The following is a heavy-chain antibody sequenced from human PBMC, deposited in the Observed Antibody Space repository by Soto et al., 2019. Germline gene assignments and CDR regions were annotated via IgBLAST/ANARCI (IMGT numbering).Heavy chain of an antibody. CDR3: ANHMGTVVAATLPAFDI. Sequence: EVQLLESGGGLVQPGGSLRLSCAASGFTFSSYAMSWVRQAPGKGLEWVAAVSGSGGSTYYADSVKGRFTISRDNSKKTLYLQMNGLRASDTAGYYCANHMGTVVAATLPAFDIWGQGTMVTVSS. CDR2: VSGSGGST. D-gene: IGHD2-15*01. V-gene: IGHV3-23*01. CDR1: GFTFSSYA. J-gene: IGHJ3*02.